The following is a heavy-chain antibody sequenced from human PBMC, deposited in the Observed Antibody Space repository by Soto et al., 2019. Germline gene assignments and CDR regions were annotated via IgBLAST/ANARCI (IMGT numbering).Heavy chain of an antibody. CDR1: GFTFSSYG. V-gene: IGHV3-30*18. Sequence: GGSLRLSCAASGFTFSSYGMHWVRQAPGKGLEWVAVISYDGSNKYYADSVKGRFTISRDNSKNTLYLQMNSLRAEDTAVYYCAKEEASSWYVSRLQYYFDYWGQGTLVTVSS. CDR3: AKEEASSWYVSRLQYYFDY. CDR2: ISYDGSNK. D-gene: IGHD6-13*01. J-gene: IGHJ4*02.